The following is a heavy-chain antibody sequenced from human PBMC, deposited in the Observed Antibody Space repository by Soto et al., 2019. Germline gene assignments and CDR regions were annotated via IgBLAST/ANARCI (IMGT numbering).Heavy chain of an antibody. CDR3: AGDSPHDSTVAGDY. Sequence: PSETLSLTCTVSGGSISSYYWSWIRQPPGKGLEWIGYIYYSGSTNYNPSLKSRVTISVDTSKNTLYLQMNNLRVEDTAVYYCAGDSPHDSTVAGDYWGQGTLVTVSS. D-gene: IGHD3-22*01. J-gene: IGHJ4*02. CDR1: GGSISSYY. V-gene: IGHV4-59*12. CDR2: IYYSGST.